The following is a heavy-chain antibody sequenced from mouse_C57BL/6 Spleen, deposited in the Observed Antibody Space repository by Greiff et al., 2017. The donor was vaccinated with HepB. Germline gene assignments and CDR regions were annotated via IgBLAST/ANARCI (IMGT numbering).Heavy chain of an antibody. CDR1: GFTFTDYY. Sequence: EVMLVESGGGLVQPGGSLSLSCAASGFTFTDYYMSWVRQPPGKALEWLGFIRNKANGYTTEYSAPVKGRFTISRDNSQSILYLQMNAPRAEDSATYYCAKRSPSYCYAMDYWGQGTSVTVSS. V-gene: IGHV7-3*03. J-gene: IGHJ4*01. CDR3: AKRSPSYCYAMDY. CDR2: IRNKANGYTT.